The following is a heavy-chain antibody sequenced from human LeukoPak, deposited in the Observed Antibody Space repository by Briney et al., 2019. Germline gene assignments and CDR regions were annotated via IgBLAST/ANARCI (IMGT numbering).Heavy chain of an antibody. Sequence: SVKVSCKASGYTFTGYYMHWVRQAPGQGLEWMGGIIPIFGTANYAQKFQGRVTITTDESTSTAYMELSSLRSEDTAVYYCARDRGYSYGLDYWGQGTLVTVSS. CDR2: IIPIFGTA. CDR1: GYTFTGYY. CDR3: ARDRGYSYGLDY. J-gene: IGHJ4*02. V-gene: IGHV1-69*05. D-gene: IGHD5-18*01.